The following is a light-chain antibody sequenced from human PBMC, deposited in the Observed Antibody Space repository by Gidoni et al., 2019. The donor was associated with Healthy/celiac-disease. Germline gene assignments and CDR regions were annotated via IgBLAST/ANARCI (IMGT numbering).Light chain of an antibody. Sequence: IVLTQSPGTLSLSPGKRATLSCRASQSVSSSYLAWYQQKPGQAPRLLIYGASSRATGIPDRFSGSGSGTDFTLTISRLEPEDFAVYYCQQYGSFSLTFGGXTKVEIK. CDR3: QQYGSFSLT. CDR1: QSVSSSY. V-gene: IGKV3-20*01. J-gene: IGKJ4*01. CDR2: GAS.